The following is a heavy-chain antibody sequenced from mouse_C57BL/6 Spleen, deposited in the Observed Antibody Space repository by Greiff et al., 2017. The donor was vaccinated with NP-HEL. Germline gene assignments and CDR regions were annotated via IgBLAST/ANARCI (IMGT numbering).Heavy chain of an antibody. Sequence: VQLKESGPELVKPGASVKIPCKASGYTFTDYNMDWVKQSHGKSLEWIGDINPNNGGTIYNQKFKGKATLTVDKSSSTAYMELRSLTSEDTAVYYCARGYSNLYYYAMDYWGQGTSVTVSS. CDR1: GYTFTDYN. V-gene: IGHV1-18*01. CDR2: INPNNGGT. D-gene: IGHD2-5*01. J-gene: IGHJ4*01. CDR3: ARGYSNLYYYAMDY.